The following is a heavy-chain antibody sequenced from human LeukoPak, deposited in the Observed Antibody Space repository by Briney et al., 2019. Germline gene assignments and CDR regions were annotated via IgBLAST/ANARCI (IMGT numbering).Heavy chain of an antibody. CDR2: ISSSGFTI. CDR1: GFTFSDYF. V-gene: IGHV3-11*01. Sequence: PGGSLRLSCAASGFTFSDYFMSWIRQAPGKGLEWVSCISSSGFTIYYGDSVKGRFTISRDNADNSLFLQMNSLTVEDTAVYYCARHGVGHVLDWYFPLWGRGTLVAVSS. J-gene: IGHJ2*01. D-gene: IGHD3-10*01. CDR3: ARHGVGHVLDWYFPL.